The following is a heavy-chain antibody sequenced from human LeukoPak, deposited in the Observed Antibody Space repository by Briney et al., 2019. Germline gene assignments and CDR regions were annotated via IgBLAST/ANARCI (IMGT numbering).Heavy chain of an antibody. Sequence: SETLSLTCTVSGGSISSSSYYWGWLRQPPGTGLEWIGSIYYSGSTYYNPSLKSRVTISVDTSKNQFSLKLSSVTAADTAVYYCARRSSSSPTPYWFDPWGQGTLVTVSS. CDR1: GGSISSSSYY. CDR3: ARRSSSSPTPYWFDP. J-gene: IGHJ5*02. V-gene: IGHV4-39*01. D-gene: IGHD6-6*01. CDR2: IYYSGST.